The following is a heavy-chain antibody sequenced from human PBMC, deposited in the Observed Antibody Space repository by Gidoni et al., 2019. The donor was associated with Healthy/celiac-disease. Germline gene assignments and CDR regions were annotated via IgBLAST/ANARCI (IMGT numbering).Heavy chain of an antibody. CDR2: ISAYNGNT. D-gene: IGHD6-6*01. CDR1: GYTFTSYG. V-gene: IGHV1-18*01. J-gene: IGHJ4*02. Sequence: QVQLVQSGAAVKKPGASVKVSCTASGYTFTSYGISWVRQAPGQGLEWMGWISAYNGNTNYAQKLQGRVTMTTDTSTSTAYMELRSLRADDTAVYYCARTDSRIAARPLPNYWGQGTLVTVSS. CDR3: ARTDSRIAARPLPNY.